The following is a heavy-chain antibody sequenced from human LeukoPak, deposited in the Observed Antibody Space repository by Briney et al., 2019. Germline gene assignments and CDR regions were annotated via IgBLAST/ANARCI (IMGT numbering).Heavy chain of an antibody. V-gene: IGHV1-18*01. CDR3: AKDHVHSSGRYQQSY. J-gene: IGHJ4*02. CDR1: DYTFTSYG. D-gene: IGHD6-19*01. CDR2: ISAYNGNT. Sequence: ASVKVSCKASDYTFTSYGISWVRQAPGQGLEWMGWISAYNGNTNYAQKLQGRVTMTTDTSTSTAYMELRSLRSDDTAVYYCAKDHVHSSGRYQQSYWGQGTLVTVSS.